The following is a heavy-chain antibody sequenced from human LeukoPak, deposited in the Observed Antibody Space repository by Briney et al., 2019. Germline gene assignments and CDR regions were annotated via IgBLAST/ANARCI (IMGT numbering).Heavy chain of an antibody. Sequence: RSLRLSCAASGFSFRSSAMHWVRQAPGKGLEWVALISSDGSNKYYADSVKGRFTISRDNSKTTLYLQMSSLRDEDTAVYYCAREPGWGSSSSAFDYWGQGTLVTVSS. J-gene: IGHJ4*02. CDR3: AREPGWGSSSSAFDY. V-gene: IGHV3-30-3*01. D-gene: IGHD3-16*01. CDR1: GFSFRSSA. CDR2: ISSDGSNK.